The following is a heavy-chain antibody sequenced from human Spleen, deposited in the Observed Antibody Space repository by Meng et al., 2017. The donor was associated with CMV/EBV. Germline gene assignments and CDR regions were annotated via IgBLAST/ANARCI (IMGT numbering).Heavy chain of an antibody. Sequence: SETLSLTCTVSGGSVSSGNQYWRWIRQPPGKGLEWIGNIYYTGSTNYNPSLKSRVTISVDTSKNQFSLKLSSVTAADTAVYYCTRQRVSGSITIFGVVINPPGFDYWGQGTLVTVSS. CDR2: IYYTGST. CDR3: TRQRVSGSITIFGVVINPPGFDY. CDR1: GGSVSSGNQY. D-gene: IGHD3-3*01. V-gene: IGHV4-61*01. J-gene: IGHJ4*02.